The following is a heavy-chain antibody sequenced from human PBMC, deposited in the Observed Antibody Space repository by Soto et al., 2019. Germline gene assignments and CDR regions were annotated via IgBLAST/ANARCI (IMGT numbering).Heavy chain of an antibody. J-gene: IGHJ4*02. CDR2: IYYGGST. CDR3: ARRWGRSFDY. D-gene: IGHD2-15*01. Sequence: QVQLQESGPGLVKPSETLSLTCTVSGGSISSYYWSWIRQPPGKGLEWIGYIYYGGSTNYNPSLKSRVTTSVDTSKNQLSLKLSSVTAADTAVYYCARRWGRSFDYWGQGTLVTVSS. V-gene: IGHV4-59*08. CDR1: GGSISSYY.